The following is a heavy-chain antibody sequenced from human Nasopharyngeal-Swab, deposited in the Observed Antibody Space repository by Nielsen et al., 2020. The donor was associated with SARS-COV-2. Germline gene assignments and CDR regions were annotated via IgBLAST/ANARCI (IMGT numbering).Heavy chain of an antibody. V-gene: IGHV3-7*01. CDR3: ARDIALSYYYDSSGFDAFDI. D-gene: IGHD3-22*01. CDR2: IKQDGSEK. Sequence: GESLKISCAASGFTFSSYWMSWVRQAPGKRLEWVANIKQDGSEKYYVDSVKGRFTISRDNAKNSLYLQMNSLRAEDTAVYYCARDIALSYYYDSSGFDAFDIWGQGTMVTVSS. CDR1: GFTFSSYW. J-gene: IGHJ3*02.